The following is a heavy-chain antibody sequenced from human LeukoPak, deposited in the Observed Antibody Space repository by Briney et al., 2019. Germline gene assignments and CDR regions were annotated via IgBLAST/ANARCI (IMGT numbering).Heavy chain of an antibody. D-gene: IGHD3-16*01. CDR2: ISSTSNPI. J-gene: IGHJ3*02. CDR1: GFTFSSYE. V-gene: IGHV3-48*03. CDR3: GASRQYVGAFDI. Sequence: HAGGSLRLSCAASGFTFSSYEFYWVRQAPGKGLEWISYISSTSNPIKYADSVRGRFTISRDDATKSVYLQMNGLRAEDTAIYYCGASRQYVGAFDIWGQGTLVTVSS.